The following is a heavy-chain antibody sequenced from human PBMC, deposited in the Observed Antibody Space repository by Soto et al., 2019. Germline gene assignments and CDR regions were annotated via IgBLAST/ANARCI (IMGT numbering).Heavy chain of an antibody. V-gene: IGHV3-30*04. CDR3: ARGGRNYYDGTGYYY. Sequence: QVQLVESGGGVVQPGRSLRLSCAASGTTFSNFAMHWVRLTPGKGLEWLAVISYDRKNEYYADSVKGRFTISRDNSKSTLYLQMNSLTAEDTAVYYCARGGRNYYDGTGYYYWGQGTLVTVSS. CDR2: ISYDRKNE. CDR1: GTTFSNFA. J-gene: IGHJ4*02. D-gene: IGHD3-22*01.